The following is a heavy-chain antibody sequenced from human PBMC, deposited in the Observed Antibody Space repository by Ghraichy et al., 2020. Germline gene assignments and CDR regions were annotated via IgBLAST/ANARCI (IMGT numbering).Heavy chain of an antibody. CDR3: AREVVRGGNWFDP. Sequence: ETLSLTCAVYGGSFSGYYWSWIRQPPGKGLEWIGEINHSGSTNYNPSLKSRVTISVDTSKNQFSLKLSSVTAADTAVYYCAREVVRGGNWFDPWGQGTLVTVSS. D-gene: IGHD3-10*01. CDR2: INHSGST. CDR1: GGSFSGYY. J-gene: IGHJ5*02. V-gene: IGHV4-34*01.